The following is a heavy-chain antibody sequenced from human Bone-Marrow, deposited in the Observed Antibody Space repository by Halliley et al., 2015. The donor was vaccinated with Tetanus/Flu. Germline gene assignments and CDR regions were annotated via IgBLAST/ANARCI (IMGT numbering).Heavy chain of an antibody. CDR2: IIGSGGRA. V-gene: IGHV3-23*01. D-gene: IGHD1-26*01. J-gene: IGHJ4*02. Sequence: WVSSIIGSGGRAYYADSVKGRFTISRDNSKNSLYLQMNSLRDEDTAVYYCASHRSVGTTYFEYWGQGTRVTVSS. CDR3: ASHRSVGTTYFEY.